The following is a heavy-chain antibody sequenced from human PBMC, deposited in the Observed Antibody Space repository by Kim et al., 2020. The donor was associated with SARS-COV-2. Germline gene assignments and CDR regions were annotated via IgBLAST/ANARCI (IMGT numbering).Heavy chain of an antibody. D-gene: IGHD1-26*01. J-gene: IGHJ4*02. V-gene: IGHV5-51*01. CDR1: GYSFTNYW. CDR3: ARLGSEWELLYYFDY. CDR2: IFPGDSDT. Sequence: GESLKISCKGSGYSFTNYWIVWVRQTPGKGLEWMGIIFPGDSDTSYRPSFQGQVTISADKSISTAYLQWSSLKASDTAMYYCARLGSEWELLYYFDYWGQGTLVTVSS.